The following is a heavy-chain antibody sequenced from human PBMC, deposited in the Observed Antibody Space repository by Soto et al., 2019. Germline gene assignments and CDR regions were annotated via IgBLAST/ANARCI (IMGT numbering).Heavy chain of an antibody. J-gene: IGHJ4*02. V-gene: IGHV3-30*18. CDR2: ISFDGSKK. CDR3: AKQEFYDSSGYYPYPFDY. CDR1: GFTFTTYG. Sequence: GGSLRLSCAASGFTFTTYGMHWVRQAPGKGLEWVAVISFDGSKKYYADSVKGRFTISRDNSKNTLYLQMNSLRAEDTAVYYCAKQEFYDSSGYYPYPFDYWGQGTLVTVSP. D-gene: IGHD3-22*01.